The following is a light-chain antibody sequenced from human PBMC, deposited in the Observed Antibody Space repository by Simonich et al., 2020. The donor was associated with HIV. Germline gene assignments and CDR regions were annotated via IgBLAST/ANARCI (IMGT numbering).Light chain of an antibody. J-gene: IGKJ1*01. CDR2: LAA. CDR3: QQYFSTPRT. Sequence: DIVMTQSPDSLAVSLGERATINCKSSQSVLYSSNNKNYLAWYQQKPGQPPKLLIHLAASRESGVPDRFSGSGSGTDFTLTISSLQAEDVAVYYCQQYFSTPRTFGQGTKVEIK. CDR1: QSVLYSSNNKNY. V-gene: IGKV4-1*01.